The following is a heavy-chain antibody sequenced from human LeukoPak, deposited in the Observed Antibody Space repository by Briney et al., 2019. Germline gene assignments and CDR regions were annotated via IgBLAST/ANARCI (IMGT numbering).Heavy chain of an antibody. CDR3: APYYYDSSGYDDAFDI. J-gene: IGHJ3*02. V-gene: IGHV1-69*13. CDR1: GYTLTSYH. CDR2: IIPIFGTA. D-gene: IGHD3-22*01. Sequence: WASVKVSCKASGYTLTSYHMHWVRQAPGQGLEWMGGIIPIFGTANYAQKFQGRVTITADESTSTAYMELSSLRSEDTAVYYCAPYYYDSSGYDDAFDIWGQGTMVTVSS.